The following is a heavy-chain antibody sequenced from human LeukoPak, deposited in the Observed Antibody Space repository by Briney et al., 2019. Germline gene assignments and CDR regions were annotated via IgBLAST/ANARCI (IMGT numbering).Heavy chain of an antibody. CDR2: IKTKADGGTT. V-gene: IGHV3-15*01. CDR1: GFTFSNAW. J-gene: IGHJ4*02. D-gene: IGHD1-26*01. CDR3: TTEYFVMGAPFDY. Sequence: PGGSLRLSCAASGFTFSNAWMSWVRQAPGKGLEWVARIKTKADGGTTDYAAPVKDRFTISRDDSKNTLYLQMNSLETEDAAVYYCTTEYFVMGAPFDYWGQGTLVTVSS.